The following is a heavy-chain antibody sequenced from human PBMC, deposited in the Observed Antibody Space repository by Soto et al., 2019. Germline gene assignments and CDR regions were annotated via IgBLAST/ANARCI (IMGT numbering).Heavy chain of an antibody. J-gene: IGHJ4*02. V-gene: IGHV4-31*03. CDR1: GDSISSGGHY. CDR3: ARVSFDYYYDSSGYYLQT. Sequence: PSETLSLTCTVSGDSISSGGHYWSWIRQHPGKGPEWIGYISYSGIAYYNPSLESRVTISVDTSKNQFSLNLSSVTAADTAVYYCARVSFDYYYDSSGYYLQTWGQGALVTVPQ. D-gene: IGHD3-22*01. CDR2: ISYSGIA.